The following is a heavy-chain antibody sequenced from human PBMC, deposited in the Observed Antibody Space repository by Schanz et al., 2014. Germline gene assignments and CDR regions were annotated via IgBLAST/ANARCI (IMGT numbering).Heavy chain of an antibody. CDR2: ISFDGRNT. Sequence: QVQLVESGGGVVQPGRSLRLSCAASGITLSGYGLHWVRQAPGKGLEWVGFISFDGRNTGYAHSVKGRFTISRDNSNNTLYLQMKSLRAEDAAAYDFAKSRGGYSYGFVEYWGQGILVTVSS. CDR3: AKSRGGYSYGFVEY. CDR1: GITLSGYG. J-gene: IGHJ4*02. V-gene: IGHV3-30*18. D-gene: IGHD5-18*01.